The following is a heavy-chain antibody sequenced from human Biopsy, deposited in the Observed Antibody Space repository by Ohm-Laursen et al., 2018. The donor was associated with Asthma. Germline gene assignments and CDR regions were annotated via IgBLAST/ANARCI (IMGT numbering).Heavy chain of an antibody. CDR3: ARGDSSNWSHYYFDY. CDR1: GFTFGDYW. J-gene: IGHJ4*02. CDR2: IYSGGTS. V-gene: IGHV3-53*01. D-gene: IGHD3-22*01. Sequence: GSLRLSCSASGFTFGDYWMSWVRQAPGKGLEWVSVIYSGGTSHTADSVRGRFTTSRDYSKNTLYLQMHSLRAEDTAVYYCARGDSSNWSHYYFDYWGQGTLVTVSS.